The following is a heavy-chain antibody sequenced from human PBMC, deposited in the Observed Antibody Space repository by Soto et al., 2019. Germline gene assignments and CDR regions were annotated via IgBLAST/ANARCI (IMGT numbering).Heavy chain of an antibody. CDR3: ARLMYAFASNGFSVDY. Sequence: QAQLVESGGGVVQPGRSLRLSCGASGFTFSNYGMHWVRQAPGKGLDWVAAISYDGNNKYYADSVKGRFSISRDDSKNTLYLQMNSLRPEDTAMYYCARLMYAFASNGFSVDYWGEGTVVTVSS. CDR1: GFTFSNYG. CDR2: ISYDGNNK. J-gene: IGHJ4*02. V-gene: IGHV3-30*03. D-gene: IGHD2-8*01.